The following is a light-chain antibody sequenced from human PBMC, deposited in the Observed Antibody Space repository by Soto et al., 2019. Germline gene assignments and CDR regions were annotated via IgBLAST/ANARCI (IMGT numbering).Light chain of an antibody. V-gene: IGLV2-14*01. Sequence: QSVLPQPASVSGSPGQSITISCTGTSSDVGGYNYVSWYQQHPGKAPKFMIYDVSNRPSGVSNRFSGSKSGNTASLTISGLQAEDEADYYCSSYTSTSTLYVFGTGTKVTVL. CDR2: DVS. CDR1: SSDVGGYNY. CDR3: SSYTSTSTLYV. J-gene: IGLJ1*01.